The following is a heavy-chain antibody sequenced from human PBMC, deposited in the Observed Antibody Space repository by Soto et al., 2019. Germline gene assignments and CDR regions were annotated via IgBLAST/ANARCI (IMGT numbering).Heavy chain of an antibody. V-gene: IGHV4-34*01. CDR3: VRVWGSGSYWFLDY. D-gene: IGHD3-10*01. J-gene: IGHJ4*02. CDR1: GGSFSGYY. CDR2: INHSGST. Sequence: QVQLQQWGAGLLKPSETLSLTCAVYGGSFSGYYWSWIRQPPGKGLEWIGEINHSGSTNYNPSLKSRVTISVDTSKNQFSLKLSSVTAADTAVYYCVRVWGSGSYWFLDYWGQGTLVTVSS.